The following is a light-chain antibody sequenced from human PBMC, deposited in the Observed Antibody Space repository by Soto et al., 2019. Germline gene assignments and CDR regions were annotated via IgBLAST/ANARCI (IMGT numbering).Light chain of an antibody. CDR3: QQYNAWPRT. Sequence: PGERATLSCRASQNINSNLAWYQQSPGQTPRLLIYGTSTRATGIPTRFSGSGSGTEFTLTISSLQSEDFAVYYCQQYNAWPRTFGQGTKVAIK. CDR1: QNINSN. V-gene: IGKV3-15*01. CDR2: GTS. J-gene: IGKJ1*01.